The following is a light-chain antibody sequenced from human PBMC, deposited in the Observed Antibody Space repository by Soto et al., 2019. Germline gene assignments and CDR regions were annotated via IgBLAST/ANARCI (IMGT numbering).Light chain of an antibody. CDR2: AAS. CDR3: QQSYTTPLT. J-gene: IGKJ4*01. Sequence: DIQMTQSPYSLSASVGDRVTITCRASQSISSYLNWYQQKPGKAPELLIYAASSLQSGVPSSFSVSGSGTDFTLTISSLQPEDFATYYCQQSYTTPLTFGGGTKVEIK. CDR1: QSISSY. V-gene: IGKV1-39*01.